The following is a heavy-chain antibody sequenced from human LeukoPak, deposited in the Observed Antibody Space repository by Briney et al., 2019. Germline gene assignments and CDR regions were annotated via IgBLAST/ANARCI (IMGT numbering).Heavy chain of an antibody. J-gene: IGHJ6*03. CDR2: IYTSGST. Sequence: SETLSLTCTVFGGSISSGSYCWSWIRQPAGKGLEWIGRIYTSGSTNYNPSLKTRVTISVDTSKNQFSLKPSSVTAADTAVYYCAAFDHYYYYMDVWGKGTTVTVSS. V-gene: IGHV4-61*02. CDR3: AAFDHYYYYMDV. CDR1: GGSISSGSYC. D-gene: IGHD3-10*01.